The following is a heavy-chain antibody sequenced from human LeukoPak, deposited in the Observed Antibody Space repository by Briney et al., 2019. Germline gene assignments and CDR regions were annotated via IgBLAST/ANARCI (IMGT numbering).Heavy chain of an antibody. Sequence: ASVKVSCKASGGTFSTLDISWVRQAPGHGLEWMGGIIPLFGPANYAQKFQDRVTIIADESTTTAYMEPSSLRSEDTAIYYCARLGSGYDPGDFWGQGTLVTVST. CDR1: GGTFSTLD. D-gene: IGHD5-12*01. CDR2: IIPLFGPA. CDR3: ARLGSGYDPGDF. J-gene: IGHJ4*02. V-gene: IGHV1-69*13.